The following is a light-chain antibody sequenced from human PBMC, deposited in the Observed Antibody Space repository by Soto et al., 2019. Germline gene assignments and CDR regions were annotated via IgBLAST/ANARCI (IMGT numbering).Light chain of an antibody. CDR3: QQANSFPLT. CDR1: QDIGNF. V-gene: IGKV1-12*01. CDR2: DAS. J-gene: IGKJ4*01. Sequence: DLQMTQSPSSVSASIGDGVIISCRASQDIGNFLAWYQQKAGKAPKLLIYDASSLQSGVPSRFSGSGSGTDFTLTITSLQPEDFATYYCQQANSFPLTFGGGTKVQIK.